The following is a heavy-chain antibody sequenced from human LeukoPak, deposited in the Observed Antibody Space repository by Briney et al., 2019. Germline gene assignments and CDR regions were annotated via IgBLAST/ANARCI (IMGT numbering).Heavy chain of an antibody. Sequence: PSETLSHTCTVSGGSITSSSYYWSWIRQPAGKGLEWIGRIYTSGSTSYSPSLKSRVTMSLDTSKNRFSLKMSSVTAADTAVYYCARGEMRNGYSEAAFDIWGQGTMVTVSS. CDR1: GGSITSSSYY. V-gene: IGHV4-61*02. J-gene: IGHJ3*02. CDR2: IYTSGST. D-gene: IGHD5-24*01. CDR3: ARGEMRNGYSEAAFDI.